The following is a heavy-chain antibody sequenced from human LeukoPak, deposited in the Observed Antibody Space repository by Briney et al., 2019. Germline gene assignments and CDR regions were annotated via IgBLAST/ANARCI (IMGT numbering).Heavy chain of an antibody. Sequence: GGSLRLSCAASGFTFSSYAMSWVRQAPGKGLEWVSAISGSGGSTYYADSVKGRFTISRDNSKNTLHLQMNSLRAEDTAVYYCAKDAKPYYYDSSGYYYAGAFDTWGQGTMVTDSS. V-gene: IGHV3-23*01. CDR2: ISGSGGST. CDR3: AKDAKPYYYDSSGYYYAGAFDT. D-gene: IGHD3-22*01. J-gene: IGHJ3*02. CDR1: GFTFSSYA.